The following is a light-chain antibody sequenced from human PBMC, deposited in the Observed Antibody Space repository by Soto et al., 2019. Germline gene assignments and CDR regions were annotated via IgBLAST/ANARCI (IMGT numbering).Light chain of an antibody. J-gene: IGKJ1*01. CDR2: KAS. V-gene: IGKV1-5*03. CDR1: QSISTW. CDR3: QQFRAGSPWT. Sequence: DIQVTQSPSTLSASVGDRVTITCRASQSISTWLAWFQQKPGKAPKVLISKASTLESGVPSRFSGDGSGTEFTLTISSRQTHDSATFYCQQFRAGSPWTFGQGTKVEIK.